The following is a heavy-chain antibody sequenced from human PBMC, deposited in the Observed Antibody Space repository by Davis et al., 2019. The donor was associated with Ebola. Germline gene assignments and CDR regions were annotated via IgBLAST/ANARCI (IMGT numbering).Heavy chain of an antibody. D-gene: IGHD6-19*01. CDR1: GGSISSSSYY. Sequence: PSETLSLTCTVSGGSISSSSYYWGWIRQPPGKGLEWIGSIYYSGSTYYNPSLKSRVTISVDTSKNQFSLKLSSVTAADTAVYYCARPAVAGTDYFDYWGQGTLVTVSS. V-gene: IGHV4-39*01. CDR3: ARPAVAGTDYFDY. J-gene: IGHJ4*02. CDR2: IYYSGST.